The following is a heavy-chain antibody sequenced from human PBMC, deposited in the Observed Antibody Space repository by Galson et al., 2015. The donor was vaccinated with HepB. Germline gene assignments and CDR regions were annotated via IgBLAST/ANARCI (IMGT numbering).Heavy chain of an antibody. V-gene: IGHV3-21*01. Sequence: SLRLSCAASGFTFSSYSMNWVRQAPGKGLEWVSSISSSSSYIYYADSVKGRFTISRDNAKNSLYLQMNSLRAEDTAVYYCAREKELRSHAGLVGYWGQGTLVTVSS. CDR1: GFTFSSYS. CDR3: AREKELRSHAGLVGY. D-gene: IGHD1-7*01. J-gene: IGHJ4*02. CDR2: ISSSSSYI.